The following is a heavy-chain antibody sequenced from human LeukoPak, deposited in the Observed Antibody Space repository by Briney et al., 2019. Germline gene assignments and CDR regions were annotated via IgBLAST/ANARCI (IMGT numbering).Heavy chain of an antibody. D-gene: IGHD1-1*01. CDR2: ISWNSGSI. CDR3: AKDLSHNWNDGFDY. J-gene: IGHJ4*02. Sequence: PGGSLRLSCAASGFTFDDYAMHWVRQAPGKGLEWVSGISWNSGSIGYADSVKGRFTISRDNAKNSLYLQMNSLRAEDMALYYCAKDLSHNWNDGFDYWGQGTLVTVSS. CDR1: GFTFDDYA. V-gene: IGHV3-9*03.